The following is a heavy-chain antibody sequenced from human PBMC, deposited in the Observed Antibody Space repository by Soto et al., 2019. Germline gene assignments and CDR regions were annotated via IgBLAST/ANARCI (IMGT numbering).Heavy chain of an antibody. D-gene: IGHD3-3*01. V-gene: IGHV1-46*01. J-gene: IGHJ4*02. CDR2: INPSGGST. CDR3: ARGRLYDFWSGYTIDY. CDR1: GYTFIIHY. Sequence: ASVKVSCKASGYTFIIHYIHWVRQAPGQGLEWMGIINPSGGSTNYAQKFQGRVTMTRDTSTSTVYMELSSLRSEDTAVYYCARGRLYDFWSGYTIDYWGQGTLVTVYS.